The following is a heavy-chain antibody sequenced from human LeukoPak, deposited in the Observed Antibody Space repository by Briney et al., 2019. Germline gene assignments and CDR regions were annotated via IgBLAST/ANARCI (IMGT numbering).Heavy chain of an antibody. CDR3: ARGNVLRYNWNYIYFDW. V-gene: IGHV1-2*02. D-gene: IGHD1-7*01. Sequence: ASVKVSCKASGYTFSGYYIHWVRQAPGQGLEWMAWINPNSSGTNYAQKFQGRVTMTRDTSISTAYMELSRLRSDDTAVYYCARGNVLRYNWNYIYFDWWGQGTLVTVSS. CDR2: INPNSSGT. CDR1: GYTFSGYY. J-gene: IGHJ4*02.